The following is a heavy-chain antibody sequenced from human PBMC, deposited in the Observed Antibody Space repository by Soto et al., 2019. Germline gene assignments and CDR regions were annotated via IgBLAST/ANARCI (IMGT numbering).Heavy chain of an antibody. CDR3: ARAIGPTLFDY. Sequence: GSLRRSCSASGFTFSVYDMHWVRQGPGKGLERVSAIGTAGDTNYAGSVKGRFTISRENAKNSLYLQMNSLRAGDAAIYFCARAIGPTLFDYWGQGTRVTV. V-gene: IGHV3-13*04. CDR1: GFTFSVYD. J-gene: IGHJ4*02. D-gene: IGHD3-22*01. CDR2: IGTAGDT.